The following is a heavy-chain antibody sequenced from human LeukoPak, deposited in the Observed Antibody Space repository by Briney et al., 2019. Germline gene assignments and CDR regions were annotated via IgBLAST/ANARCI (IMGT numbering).Heavy chain of an antibody. D-gene: IGHD3-22*01. CDR3: ASLDSSGYSAGYFDY. V-gene: IGHV4-31*11. J-gene: IGHJ4*02. CDR1: GGSFSGYY. CDR2: IYYSGST. Sequence: SETLSLTCAVYGGSFSGYYWSWIRQHPGKGLEWIGYIYYSGSTYYNPSLKSRVTISVDTSKNQFSLKLSSVTAADTAVYYCASLDSSGYSAGYFDYWGQGTLVTVSS.